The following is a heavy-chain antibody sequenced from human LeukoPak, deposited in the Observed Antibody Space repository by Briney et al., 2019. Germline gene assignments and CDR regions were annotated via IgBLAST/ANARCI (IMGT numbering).Heavy chain of an antibody. D-gene: IGHD3-22*01. CDR3: ARTKAGYDSSGYYPDAFDI. V-gene: IGHV4-39*01. Sequence: SETLSLTCTVSGGSISSSSYYWGWIRQPPGKGLEWIGSIYYRGSTYYNPSLKSRVTIPVDTSKNQFSLKLSSVTAADTAVYYCARTKAGYDSSGYYPDAFDIWGQGTMVTVSS. J-gene: IGHJ3*02. CDR2: IYYRGST. CDR1: GGSISSSSYY.